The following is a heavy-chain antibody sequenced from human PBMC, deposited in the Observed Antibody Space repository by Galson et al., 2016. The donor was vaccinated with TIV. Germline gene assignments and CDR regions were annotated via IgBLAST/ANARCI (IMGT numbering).Heavy chain of an antibody. CDR2: TDWDGDK. Sequence: PALVKPPQTLTLTCTFSGFSLTTHGMCVSWIRQPPGKALEWLARTDWDGDKFYSTSLQTRLSISKDTSRNQVVLTLSNVDPVDTATYFCARSSIRDVSTHWFFDYWGQGTLVTVSP. CDR1: GFSLTTHGMC. J-gene: IGHJ4*02. D-gene: IGHD5-24*01. V-gene: IGHV2-70*17. CDR3: ARSSIRDVSTHWFFDY.